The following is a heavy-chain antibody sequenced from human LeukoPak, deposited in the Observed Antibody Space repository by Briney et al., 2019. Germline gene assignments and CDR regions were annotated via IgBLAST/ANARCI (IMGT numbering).Heavy chain of an antibody. Sequence: PSETLSLTCTVSGGSISSSSYYWGWIRQPPGKGLEWIGSIYYSGSTYYNPSLKSRVTISVDTSKSQFSLKLSSVTAADTAMYYCARYWGPYDNSGAYFDYWGQGTLVTVSS. CDR3: ARYWGPYDNSGAYFDY. V-gene: IGHV4-39*01. D-gene: IGHD3-22*01. CDR2: IYYSGST. CDR1: GGSISSSSYY. J-gene: IGHJ4*02.